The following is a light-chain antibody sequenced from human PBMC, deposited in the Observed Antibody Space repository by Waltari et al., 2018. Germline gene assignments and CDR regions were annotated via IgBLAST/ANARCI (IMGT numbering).Light chain of an antibody. V-gene: IGKV1-5*01. CDR2: DAS. J-gene: IGKJ2*01. CDR3: QQYNSYSFPYT. CDR1: QSISSL. Sequence: DIQMTQSPSTLSASVGNRVTITCRASQSISSLLAWYQQKPGKAPKLLIYDASSLESGVPSRFSGSGSGTEFTLTINSLQPDDFATYYCQQYNSYSFPYTFGQGTKLEIK.